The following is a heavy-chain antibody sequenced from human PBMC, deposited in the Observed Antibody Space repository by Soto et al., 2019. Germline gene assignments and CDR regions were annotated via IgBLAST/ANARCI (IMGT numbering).Heavy chain of an antibody. J-gene: IGHJ6*02. CDR2: IYPGDSDT. D-gene: IGHD3-9*01. V-gene: IGHV5-51*01. CDR1: GYSFTSYW. CDR3: ARLGPSDILTPTRYYYYGMDV. Sequence: PGESLKISCKGSGYSFTSYWIGWVRQMPGKGLEWMGIIYPGDSDTRYSPSFQGQVTISADKSISTAYLQWSSLKASDTAMYYCARLGPSDILTPTRYYYYGMDVGGQGTTVTVSS.